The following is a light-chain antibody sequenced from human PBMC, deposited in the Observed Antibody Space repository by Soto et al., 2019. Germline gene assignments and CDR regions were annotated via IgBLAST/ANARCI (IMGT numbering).Light chain of an antibody. CDR1: QSIGYW. V-gene: IGKV1-5*03. J-gene: IGKJ1*01. CDR3: QQYNSVSQT. CDR2: QAS. Sequence: EIQLTQSPSTLSTSVGDRVTITCRASQSIGYWLAWYQQKPGKAPNLLMYQASTLETGVPSRFSGSGSGTEFTLTISSLQPDDFATYYCQQYNSVSQTFGQGTKVDIK.